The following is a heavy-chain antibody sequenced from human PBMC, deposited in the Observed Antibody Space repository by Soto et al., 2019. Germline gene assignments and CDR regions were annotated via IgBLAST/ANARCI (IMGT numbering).Heavy chain of an antibody. Sequence: QVQLVESGGGVVQPGRSLRLSCAASGFTFSSYGMHWVRQAPGKGLEWVAVISYDGSNKYYADSVKGRFTISRDNSKNKLYLQMNSLRAEDTAVYYCAKYRLGYCISTSCSGVDYWGQGTLVTVSS. CDR2: ISYDGSNK. V-gene: IGHV3-30*18. CDR1: GFTFSSYG. D-gene: IGHD2-2*01. CDR3: AKYRLGYCISTSCSGVDY. J-gene: IGHJ4*02.